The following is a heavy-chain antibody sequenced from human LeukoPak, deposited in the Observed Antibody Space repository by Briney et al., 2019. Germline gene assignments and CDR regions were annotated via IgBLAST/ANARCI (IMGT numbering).Heavy chain of an antibody. CDR2: INPNTGGT. CDR3: AKVPPSITAAGNWLGP. CDR1: GYTFTGYY. V-gene: IGHV1-2*06. J-gene: IGHJ5*02. D-gene: IGHD6-13*01. Sequence: ASVKVSCKASGYTFTGYYIHWVRQAPGQGLEWMGRINPNTGGTDYAQKFQGRVTMTRDTSITTAYMELSRLTSDDTAIYYCAKVPPSITAAGNWLGPWGQGAPVTVSS.